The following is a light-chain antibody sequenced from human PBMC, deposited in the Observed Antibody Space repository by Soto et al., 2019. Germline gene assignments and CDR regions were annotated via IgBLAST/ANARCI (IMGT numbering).Light chain of an antibody. J-gene: IGKJ4*01. CDR3: LQHNSYPLT. CDR2: SAS. CDR1: HNINYY. Sequence: DIQMTQSPSAMSASVGDRVTISCRASHNINYYLAWFQQKPGKVPKRLIYSASSLQSGVPSRFRGSGSGTEFTLTITGLQPEDTAIYYCLQHNSYPLTFGGGTKVEIK. V-gene: IGKV1-17*03.